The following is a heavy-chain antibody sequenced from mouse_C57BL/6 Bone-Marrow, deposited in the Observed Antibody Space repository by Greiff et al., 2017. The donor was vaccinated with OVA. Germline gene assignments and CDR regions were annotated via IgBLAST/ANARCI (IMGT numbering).Heavy chain of an antibody. CDR3: ARGHYGYDFDY. V-gene: IGHV1-69*01. CDR1: GYTFTSYW. CDR2: IDPSDSYT. J-gene: IGHJ2*01. Sequence: QVQLKQPGAELVMPGASVKLSCKASGYTFTSYWMHWVKQRPGQGLEWIGEIDPSDSYTNYNQKFKGKSTLTVDKSSSTAYMQLSSLTSEDSAVYYCARGHYGYDFDYWGQGTTLTVSS. D-gene: IGHD2-2*01.